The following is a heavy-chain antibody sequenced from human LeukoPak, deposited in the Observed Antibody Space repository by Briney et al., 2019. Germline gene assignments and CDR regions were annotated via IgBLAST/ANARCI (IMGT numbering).Heavy chain of an antibody. CDR1: GGTFSSYA. CDR3: ASGSVAATGYYYYYGMDV. V-gene: IGHV1-69*13. CDR2: IIPIFGTA. Sequence: ASAKVSCKASGGTFSSYAISWVRQAPGQGLEWMGGIIPIFGTANYAQKFQGRVTITADESTSTAYMELSSLRSEDTAVYYCASGSVAATGYYYYYGMDVWGQGTTVTVSS. J-gene: IGHJ6*02. D-gene: IGHD2-15*01.